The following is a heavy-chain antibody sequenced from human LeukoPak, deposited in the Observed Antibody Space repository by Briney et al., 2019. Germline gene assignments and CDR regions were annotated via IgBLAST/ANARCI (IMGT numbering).Heavy chain of an antibody. D-gene: IGHD4-17*01. CDR2: IYSGGST. J-gene: IGHJ6*02. V-gene: IGHV3-66*01. CDR1: GFTVISNS. CDR3: ARDRYGDYNYYYGMDV. Sequence: PGGSLRLSCAASGFTVISNSMSWVRKAPGKGLDWVSVIYSGGSTYYADSVRGRFTISRDNSKNTLYLQMNSLRAEDTAVYYCARDRYGDYNYYYGMDVWGQGTTVTVSS.